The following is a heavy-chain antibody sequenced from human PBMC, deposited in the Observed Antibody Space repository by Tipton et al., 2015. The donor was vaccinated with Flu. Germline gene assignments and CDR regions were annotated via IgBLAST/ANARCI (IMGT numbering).Heavy chain of an antibody. V-gene: IGHV1-8*01. J-gene: IGHJ6*02. CDR3: ARGYCSSTSCYWVYYYYGMDV. D-gene: IGHD2-2*01. CDR2: MNPNSGNT. Sequence: QVQLVQSGAEVKKPGASVKVSCKASGYTFTSYDINWVRQATGQGLEWMGWMNPNSGNTGYAQKFQGRVTMTRNTSISTAYMELSSLRSEDTAVYYCARGYCSSTSCYWVYYYYGMDVWGQGTTVTVSS. CDR1: GYTFTSYD.